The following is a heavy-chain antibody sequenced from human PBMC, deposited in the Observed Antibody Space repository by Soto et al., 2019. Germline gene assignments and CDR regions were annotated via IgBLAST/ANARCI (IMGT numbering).Heavy chain of an antibody. CDR3: ARLGYYDSSGYYVGY. Sequence: IRQPPGKGLEWIGYIYYSGSTNYNPSLKSRVTISVDTSKNQFSLKLSSVTAADTAVYYCARLGYYDSSGYYVGYWGQGTLVTVSS. D-gene: IGHD3-22*01. CDR2: IYYSGST. J-gene: IGHJ4*02. V-gene: IGHV4-59*08.